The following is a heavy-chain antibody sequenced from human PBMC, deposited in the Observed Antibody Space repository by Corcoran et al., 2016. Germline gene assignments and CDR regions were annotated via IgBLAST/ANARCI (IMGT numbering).Heavy chain of an antibody. V-gene: IGHV4-39*01. J-gene: IGHJ4*02. CDR2: IYYSGST. D-gene: IGHD2-2*03. Sequence: QLQLQESGPGLVKPSETLSLTCTVSGGSISSSSYYWGWIRQPPGRGLEWIGSIYYSGSTYYTPSLKSRVTISVDTSKNQFSLKLGSVTAADTAVYYCARLGFTASDYWGQGTLVTVSS. CDR1: GGSISSSSYY. CDR3: ARLGFTASDY.